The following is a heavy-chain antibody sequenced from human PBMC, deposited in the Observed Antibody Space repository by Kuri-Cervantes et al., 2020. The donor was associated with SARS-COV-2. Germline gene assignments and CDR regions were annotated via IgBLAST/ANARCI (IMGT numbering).Heavy chain of an antibody. D-gene: IGHD1-1*01. Sequence: GGSLRLSCAASGFTFSSYSMNWVRQAPGKGLEWVSSISSSSSYIYYADSVKGRFTISRDNSKNTLYLQMHSLRAEDTAVYYCAKDLYTGTTGPFDYWGQGTLVTVSS. J-gene: IGHJ4*02. CDR2: ISSSSSYI. CDR1: GFTFSSYS. CDR3: AKDLYTGTTGPFDY. V-gene: IGHV3-21*04.